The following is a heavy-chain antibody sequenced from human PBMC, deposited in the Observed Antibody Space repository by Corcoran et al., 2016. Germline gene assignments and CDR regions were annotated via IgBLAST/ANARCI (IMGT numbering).Heavy chain of an antibody. CDR1: GGTFSSYA. CDR2: IIPIFGTA. CDR3: ARTDEYCSSTSCYALYDYYGMDV. D-gene: IGHD2-2*01. Sequence: QVQLVQSGAEVKKPGSSVKVSCKASGGTFSSYAISWVRQAPGQGLEWMGGIIPIFGTANYAQKFQGRVTITADESTSTAYMELSSLRSEDTAVYYCARTDEYCSSTSCYALYDYYGMDVWGQGTTVTVSS. J-gene: IGHJ6*02. V-gene: IGHV1-69*01.